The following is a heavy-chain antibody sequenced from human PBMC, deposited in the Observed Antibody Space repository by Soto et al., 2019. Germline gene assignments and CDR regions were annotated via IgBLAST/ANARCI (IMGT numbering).Heavy chain of an antibody. CDR3: AKDVLRFLEWLAFYGMDV. D-gene: IGHD3-3*01. Sequence: QVQLVESGGGVVQPGRSLRLSCAASGFTFSSYGMHWVRQAPGKGLEWVAVISYDGSNKYYADSVKGRFTISRDNSKNTLYLQMNSLRAEDTAVYYCAKDVLRFLEWLAFYGMDVWGQRTTVTVSS. V-gene: IGHV3-30*18. CDR1: GFTFSSYG. CDR2: ISYDGSNK. J-gene: IGHJ6*02.